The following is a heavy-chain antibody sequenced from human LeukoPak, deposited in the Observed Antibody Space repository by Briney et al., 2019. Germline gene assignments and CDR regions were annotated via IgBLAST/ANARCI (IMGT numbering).Heavy chain of an antibody. CDR1: GGSISSYC. CDR3: ARNRGSSGWYDY. V-gene: IGHV4-59*01. J-gene: IGHJ4*02. Sequence: SETLSLTCTVSGGSISSYCWTWIRQPPGKGLEWTGYIFYSGSTNYNPSLKSRVTISLDTSKNQFSLKLSSVTAADTAVYYCARNRGSSGWYDYWGQGTLVTVSS. D-gene: IGHD6-13*01. CDR2: IFYSGST.